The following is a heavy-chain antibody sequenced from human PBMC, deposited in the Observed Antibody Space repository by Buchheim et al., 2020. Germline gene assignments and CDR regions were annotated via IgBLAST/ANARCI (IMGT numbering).Heavy chain of an antibody. Sequence: QVQLVESGGGVVQPGRSLRLSCAASGFTFSSYGMHWVRQAPGKGLEWVAVISYDGSNKYYADSVQGRFTISRENSKNTLYLQMNSLRAEDTAVYYCAKVPRSDYSNYDPWGQGTL. CDR1: GFTFSSYG. V-gene: IGHV3-30*18. D-gene: IGHD4-11*01. CDR3: AKVPRSDYSNYDP. CDR2: ISYDGSNK. J-gene: IGHJ5*02.